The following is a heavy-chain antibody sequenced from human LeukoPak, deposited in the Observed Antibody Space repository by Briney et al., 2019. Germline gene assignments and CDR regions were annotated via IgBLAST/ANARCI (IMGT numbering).Heavy chain of an antibody. CDR1: GYTFTGYY. D-gene: IGHD6-19*01. CDR2: INPNSGGT. CDR3: AREAGTTAFDI. Sequence: ASVKVSCKASGYTFTGYYMHWVGQAPGQGLEWMGWINPNSGGTNYAQKFQGRVTISRDTSISTAYMELSTLRSADTAVYYCAREAGTTAFDIWGQGTMVTVSS. J-gene: IGHJ3*02. V-gene: IGHV1-2*02.